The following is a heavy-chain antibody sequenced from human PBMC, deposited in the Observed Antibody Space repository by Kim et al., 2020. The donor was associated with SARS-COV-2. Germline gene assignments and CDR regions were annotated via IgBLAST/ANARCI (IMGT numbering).Heavy chain of an antibody. V-gene: IGHV3-21*01. CDR3: ATLIAAAGTK. CDR2: ISSSSSHI. Sequence: GGSLRLSCAASGFTFSSYSMNWVRQAPGKGLEWASSISSSSSHIYYADSVKGRFTISRDNAKNSLYLQMNSLRAEDTAVYYCATLIAAAGTKWGQGTLVTVSS. D-gene: IGHD6-13*01. J-gene: IGHJ4*02. CDR1: GFTFSSYS.